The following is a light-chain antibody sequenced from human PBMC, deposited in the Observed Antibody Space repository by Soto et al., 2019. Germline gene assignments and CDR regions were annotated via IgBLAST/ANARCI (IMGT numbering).Light chain of an antibody. Sequence: EIVLTQSAGTLSLSPGERATLSCRASQTVSGRYLAWFQQKPGQTPRLLIYDASTRAAGVPDRFSGSGSGTDFSVTINRLEPEDFAVYYCQHYGSSTWTFGQGTKVEIK. CDR3: QHYGSSTWT. J-gene: IGKJ1*01. CDR2: DAS. V-gene: IGKV3-20*01. CDR1: QTVSGRY.